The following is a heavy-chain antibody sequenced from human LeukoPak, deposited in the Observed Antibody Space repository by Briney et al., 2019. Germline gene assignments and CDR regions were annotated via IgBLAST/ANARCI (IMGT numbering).Heavy chain of an antibody. J-gene: IGHJ5*02. Sequence: SETLSLTCAVYGGSFSGYYWSWIRQPPGKGLEWIGEINHSGSTNYNPSLTSRVTISVGTSKNQFSLKLSSVTAADTAVYYCARDLGSGENWFDPWGQGTLVTVSS. D-gene: IGHD3-10*01. CDR2: INHSGST. CDR1: GGSFSGYY. V-gene: IGHV4-34*01. CDR3: ARDLGSGENWFDP.